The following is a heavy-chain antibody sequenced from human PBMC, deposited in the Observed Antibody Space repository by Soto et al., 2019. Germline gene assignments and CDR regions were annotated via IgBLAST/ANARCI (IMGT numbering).Heavy chain of an antibody. CDR1: GFSLSSTGVG. D-gene: IGHD4-4*01. Sequence: QITLKESGPTLVKPTQTLTLTCTCSGFSLSSTGVGVGWIRQPPGKALEWLALIHWDDDKRYSPSVKSRLTITQDSSRNQVILTMPNMDPVDSSTYSCVHFRRDGYSNRSSYYYYGLDVWGQGTTVTDSS. CDR3: VHFRRDGYSNRSSYYYYGLDV. V-gene: IGHV2-5*02. J-gene: IGHJ6*02. CDR2: IHWDDDK.